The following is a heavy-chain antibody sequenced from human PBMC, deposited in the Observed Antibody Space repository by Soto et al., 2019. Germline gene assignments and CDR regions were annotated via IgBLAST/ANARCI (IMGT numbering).Heavy chain of an antibody. Sequence: PGGSLRLSCAASGFTFDSYPMNWVRQAPGKGLEWVSSTSSTSAYIYYADSVKGRFTISRDNAKKSLNLQMNSLRAEDTAVYYCARAVDWYDRSGYYGPYFFDYWSQGTLVTVSS. D-gene: IGHD3-22*01. CDR2: TSSTSAYI. CDR3: ARAVDWYDRSGYYGPYFFDY. J-gene: IGHJ4*02. V-gene: IGHV3-21*01. CDR1: GFTFDSYP.